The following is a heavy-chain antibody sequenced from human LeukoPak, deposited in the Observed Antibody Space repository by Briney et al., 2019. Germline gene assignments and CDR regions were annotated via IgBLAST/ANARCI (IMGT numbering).Heavy chain of an antibody. CDR2: ISSSSSYI. J-gene: IGHJ4*02. V-gene: IGHV3-21*01. CDR1: GFTFSSYS. D-gene: IGHD1-26*01. CDR3: ARESSVVGRNIDY. Sequence: PGGSLRLSCAASGFTFSSYSMNWVRQAPGKGLEWVSSISSSSSYIYYADSAKGRFTISRDNAKNSLYLQMNSLRAEDTAVYYCARESSVVGRNIDYWGQGTLVTVSS.